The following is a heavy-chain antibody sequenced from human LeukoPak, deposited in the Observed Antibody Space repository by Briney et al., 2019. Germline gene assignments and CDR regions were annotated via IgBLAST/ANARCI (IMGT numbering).Heavy chain of an antibody. J-gene: IGHJ6*03. D-gene: IGHD6-6*01. CDR1: GYTFTDYY. CDR2: VDPEDGET. Sequence: GASVKVSRKASGYTFTDYYMHWVQQAPGKGLEWMGRVDPEDGETIYAEKFQGRVTITADTSTDTAYMELSSLRSEDTAVYYCARALYSSSSYYYYYMDVWGKGTTVTVSS. V-gene: IGHV1-69-2*01. CDR3: ARALYSSSSYYYYYMDV.